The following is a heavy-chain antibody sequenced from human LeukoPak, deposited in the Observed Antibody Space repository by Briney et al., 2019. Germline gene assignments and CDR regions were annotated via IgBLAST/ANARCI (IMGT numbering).Heavy chain of an antibody. CDR3: VRWRRAQSESDY. J-gene: IGHJ4*02. CDR2: LKESGIEK. D-gene: IGHD3-3*01. CDR1: GFIFSRYS. Sequence: PGGSLRLSCAGSGFIFSRYSMGWVRQAPGKGLEFVAHLKESGIEKEYVDSVEGRFTISRDNAENSLYLEMNSLRADDTALYFCVRWRRAQSESDYWGQGTQVTVSS. V-gene: IGHV3-7*01.